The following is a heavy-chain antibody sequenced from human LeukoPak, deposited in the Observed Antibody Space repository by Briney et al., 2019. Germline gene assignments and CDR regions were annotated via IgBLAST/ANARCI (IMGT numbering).Heavy chain of an antibody. CDR2: IYSGGST. D-gene: IGHD1-20*01. Sequence: GGSLRLSCAASGFTVSSNYMSWVRQAPGKGLEWVSVIYSGGSTYYADSVKGRFTISRDNSKNTLYLQMDSLRAEDTAVYYCARAGITGTTDYWGQGTLVTVSS. CDR3: ARAGITGTTDY. J-gene: IGHJ4*02. V-gene: IGHV3-53*01. CDR1: GFTVSSNY.